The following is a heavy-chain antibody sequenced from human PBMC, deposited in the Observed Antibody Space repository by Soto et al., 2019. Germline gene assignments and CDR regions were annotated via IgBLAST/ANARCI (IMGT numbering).Heavy chain of an antibody. CDR2: ISYDGSNK. V-gene: IGHV3-30-3*01. CDR1: GFTFSSYA. D-gene: IGHD3-10*01. CDR3: ARDSPGWFGLAY. Sequence: QVQLVESGGGVVQPGRSLRLSCAASGFTFSSYAMHWVRQAPGKGLEWVAVISYDGSNKYYADSVKGRFTISRDNSKNRLYMQMTSLRAEDTAVYYCARDSPGWFGLAYWGQGTLVTVSS. J-gene: IGHJ4*02.